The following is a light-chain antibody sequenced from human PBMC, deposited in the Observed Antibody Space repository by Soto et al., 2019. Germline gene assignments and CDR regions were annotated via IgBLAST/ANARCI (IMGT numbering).Light chain of an antibody. V-gene: IGKV3-20*01. Sequence: ALTQSPATLSVSPGETATLSCRASQSVYNNLAWYQQRPGQAPRLLIYGASSRATGIPDRFSGSGSGTDFTLTISRLEPEDSAVYYCQQYGSSPTWTSGQGTTVDIK. CDR2: GAS. J-gene: IGKJ1*01. CDR3: QQYGSSPTWT. CDR1: QSVYNN.